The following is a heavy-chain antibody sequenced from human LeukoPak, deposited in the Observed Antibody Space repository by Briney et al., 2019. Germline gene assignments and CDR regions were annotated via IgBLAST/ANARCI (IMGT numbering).Heavy chain of an antibody. CDR3: ARDPHIVVVTATSLGYFDL. V-gene: IGHV3-30*03. CDR2: ISYDGSNK. D-gene: IGHD2-21*02. Sequence: PGGSLRLSCAASGFTFSSYSMNWVRQAPGKGLEWVAVISYDGSNKYYADSVKGRFTISRDNSKNTLYLQMNSLRAEDTAVYYCARDPHIVVVTATSLGYFDLWGRGTLVTVSS. CDR1: GFTFSSYS. J-gene: IGHJ2*01.